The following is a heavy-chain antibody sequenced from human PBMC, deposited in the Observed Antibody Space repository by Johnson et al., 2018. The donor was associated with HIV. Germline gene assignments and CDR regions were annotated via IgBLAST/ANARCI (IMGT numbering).Heavy chain of an antibody. CDR3: ARGLLVRERSRLFDI. CDR2: ISYDGSNK. V-gene: IGHV3-30*04. D-gene: IGHD3-10*01. J-gene: IGHJ3*02. Sequence: QVQLVESGGGVVQPGRSLRLSCAASGFTFSSYAMHWVRQAPGKGLEWVAVISYDGSNKYYADSVKGRFTISRDNSKNTLYLQMNSLRAEDTAVFYCARGLLVRERSRLFDIWGQGTMVTVSS. CDR1: GFTFSSYA.